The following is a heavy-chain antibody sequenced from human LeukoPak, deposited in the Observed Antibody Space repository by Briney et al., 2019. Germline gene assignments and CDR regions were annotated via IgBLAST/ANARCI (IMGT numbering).Heavy chain of an antibody. J-gene: IGHJ4*02. CDR1: GGSFSGYY. CDR3: PRGRSRYMVRGVIFDS. CDR2: INHSGST. D-gene: IGHD3-10*01. V-gene: IGHV4-34*01. Sequence: PSETLSLTCAVYGGSFSGYYWSWIRQPPGKGREWDWEINHSGSTNYNPSLKTRVTISVDTSKNPFSLKLSSVTAADTAVSHCPRGRSRYMVRGVIFDSWGQGTLVTVSS.